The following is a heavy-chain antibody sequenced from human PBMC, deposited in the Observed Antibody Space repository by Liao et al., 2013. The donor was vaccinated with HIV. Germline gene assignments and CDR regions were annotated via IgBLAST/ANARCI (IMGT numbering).Heavy chain of an antibody. CDR1: GGSVSSGSYY. V-gene: IGHV4-61*02. CDR3: ARDRSAHYDILTGYPYDAFDI. Sequence: QVQLQESGPGLVKPSQTLSLTCTVSGGSVSSGSYYWSWIRQPAGKALEWVGRIYSSGSTDYNPSLKSRVIISADTSKNQFSLKLSSVTAADTAVYYCARDRSAHYDILTGYPYDAFDIWGQGTMVTVSS. J-gene: IGHJ3*02. CDR2: IYSSGST. D-gene: IGHD3-9*01.